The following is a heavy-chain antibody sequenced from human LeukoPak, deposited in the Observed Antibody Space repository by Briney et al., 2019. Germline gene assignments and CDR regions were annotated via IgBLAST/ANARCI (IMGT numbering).Heavy chain of an antibody. CDR1: GFTVSSNY. J-gene: IGHJ4*02. V-gene: IGHV3-66*01. D-gene: IGHD3-16*02. Sequence: GGSLRLSCAASGFTVSSNYMNWVRQTAGKGLEWVSIIYNEGTTYYADSVRGRFTISRDDSKNTIYPQMNSLRAEDTAIYYCARDSFHTYWGQGTLVTVSS. CDR3: ARDSFHTY. CDR2: IYNEGTT.